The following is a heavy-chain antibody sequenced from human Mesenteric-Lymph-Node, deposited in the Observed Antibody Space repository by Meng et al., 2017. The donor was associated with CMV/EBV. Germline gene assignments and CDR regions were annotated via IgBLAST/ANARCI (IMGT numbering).Heavy chain of an antibody. CDR3: ARDSRGSCSSTSCHYDGMDV. CDR2: MNPNSGNT. V-gene: IGHV1-8*01. J-gene: IGHJ6*02. CDR1: GYTFTSYD. Sequence: GGSLRLSCKASGYTFTSYDINWVRQATGQGLEWMGWMNPNSGNTGYAQKFQGRVTMTRNTSISTAYMELSSLRSEDTAVYYCARDSRGSCSSTSCHYDGMDVWGQGTTVTVSS. D-gene: IGHD2-2*01.